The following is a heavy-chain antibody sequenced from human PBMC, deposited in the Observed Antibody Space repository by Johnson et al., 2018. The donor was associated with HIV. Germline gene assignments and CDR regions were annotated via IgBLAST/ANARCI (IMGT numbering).Heavy chain of an antibody. CDR2: RGAFSGSS. Sequence: VQLVESGGGVVQPGRSLRLSCVASGFTVSNYSMNWVRQAPGKGLEWVSPRGAFSGSSYYAECAWGRFTISRVNSKNTLYLQMNRLRAEDTAVDYGTCQGAPALDIRGQVKMVTV. V-gene: IGHV3-23*04. CDR3: TCQGAPALDI. J-gene: IGHJ3*02. CDR1: GFTVSNYS.